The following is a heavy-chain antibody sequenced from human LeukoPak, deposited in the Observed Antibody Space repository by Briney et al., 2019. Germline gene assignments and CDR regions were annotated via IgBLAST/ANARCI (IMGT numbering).Heavy chain of an antibody. D-gene: IGHD6-13*01. CDR1: GGTFSSYA. CDR2: MNPNSGNT. Sequence: ASVKVSCKASGGTFSSYAISWVRQATGQGLEWMGWMNPNSGNTGYAQKFQGRVTMTRNTSISTAYMELSSLRSEDTAVYYCARGRAAAVDYWGQGTLVTVSS. CDR3: ARGRAAAVDY. J-gene: IGHJ4*02. V-gene: IGHV1-8*02.